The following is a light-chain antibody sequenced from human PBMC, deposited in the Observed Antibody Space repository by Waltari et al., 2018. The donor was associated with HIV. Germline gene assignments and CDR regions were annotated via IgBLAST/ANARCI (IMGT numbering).Light chain of an antibody. V-gene: IGLV1-40*01. CDR1: SAGYD. CDR2: VNC. CDR3: QSYDSSLSSSV. Sequence: QSDLTQPPSVSGAPGQRVTISCSGVSAGYDVHWYQQLPGTAPKLPINVNCNRPSGVPDRFSGSKSGPLASLAITGLQAEDEADYYCQSYDSSLSSSVFGGGTRLTVL. J-gene: IGLJ2*01.